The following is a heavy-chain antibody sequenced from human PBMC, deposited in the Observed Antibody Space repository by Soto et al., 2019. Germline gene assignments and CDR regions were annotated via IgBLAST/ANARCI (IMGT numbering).Heavy chain of an antibody. CDR3: AKVFEQWLAFDY. CDR1: GFTFSSYA. J-gene: IGHJ4*02. V-gene: IGHV3-23*01. Sequence: HPGGSLRLSCAASGFTFSSYAMSWVRQAPGKGLEWVSAISGSGGSTYYADSVKGRFTISRDNSKNTLYLQMNSLRAEDTAVYYCAKVFEQWLAFDYWGQGTLVTVSS. CDR2: ISGSGGST. D-gene: IGHD6-19*01.